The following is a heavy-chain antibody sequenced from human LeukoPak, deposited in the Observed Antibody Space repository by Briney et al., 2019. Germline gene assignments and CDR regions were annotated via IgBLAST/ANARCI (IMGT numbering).Heavy chain of an antibody. CDR3: AKARYCSGVNCYPDDN. V-gene: IGHV3-30*02. CDR1: GFTFSGYG. D-gene: IGHD2-15*01. CDR2: IRYDGSNK. J-gene: IGHJ4*02. Sequence: SGGSLRLSCAASGFTFSGYGMHWVRQAPGKGLEWVAFIRYDGSNKYYADSVKGRFTISRDNSKNTLYLQMNSLRAEDTAVYYCAKARYCSGVNCYPDDNWGQGTLVTVSS.